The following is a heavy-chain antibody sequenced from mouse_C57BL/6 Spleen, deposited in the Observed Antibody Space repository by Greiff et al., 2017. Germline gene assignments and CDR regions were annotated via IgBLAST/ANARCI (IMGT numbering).Heavy chain of an antibody. Sequence: QVQLKESGAELVRPGASVTLSCKASGYTFTDYEMHWVKQTPVHGLEWIGAIEPETGGTAYNQKFKGKAILTADKSPSTAYMELRSLTSEDSAVYYCTIYYGNYPGYYWGQGTTLTVSS. CDR2: IEPETGGT. CDR1: GYTFTDYE. J-gene: IGHJ2*01. CDR3: TIYYGNYPGYY. D-gene: IGHD2-1*01. V-gene: IGHV1-15*01.